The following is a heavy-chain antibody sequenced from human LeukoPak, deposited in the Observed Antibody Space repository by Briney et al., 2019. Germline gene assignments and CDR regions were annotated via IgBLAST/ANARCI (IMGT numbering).Heavy chain of an antibody. Sequence: ASVKVSCKASGYTFTGYYMHWVRQATGQGLEWMGWINPNSGGTNYAQKFQGRVTMTRDTSISTAYMELSRLRSDDTAVYYCARDQRYCSSTSCFTSGMDVWGQGTTVTVSS. CDR3: ARDQRYCSSTSCFTSGMDV. CDR1: GYTFTGYY. D-gene: IGHD2-2*02. CDR2: INPNSGGT. J-gene: IGHJ6*02. V-gene: IGHV1-2*02.